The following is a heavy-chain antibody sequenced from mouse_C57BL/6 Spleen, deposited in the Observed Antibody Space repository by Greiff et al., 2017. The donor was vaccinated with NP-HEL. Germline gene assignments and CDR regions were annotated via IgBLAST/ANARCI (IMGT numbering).Heavy chain of an antibody. CDR1: GYAFSSSW. J-gene: IGHJ4*01. D-gene: IGHD2-4*01. Sequence: LVESGPELVKPGASVKISCKASGYAFSSSWMNWVKQRPGKGLEWIGRIYPGDGDTNYNGKFKGKATLTADKSSSTAYMQLSSLTSEDSAVYFCARVGLQYYYAMDYWGQGTSVTVSS. CDR3: ARVGLQYYYAMDY. CDR2: IYPGDGDT. V-gene: IGHV1-82*01.